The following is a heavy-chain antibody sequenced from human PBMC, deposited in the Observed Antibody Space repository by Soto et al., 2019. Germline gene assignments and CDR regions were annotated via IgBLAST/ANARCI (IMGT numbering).Heavy chain of an antibody. J-gene: IGHJ4*02. CDR2: ISAHNGNT. V-gene: IGHV1-18*01. Sequence: QIHLVQSGAEVKKPGASVKVSCKGSGYGFTTYGITWVRQAPGQGLEWMAWISAHNGNTNYAQKLQGRVTVTRDTSPSTAYMELRSLRSGDTAVYYCARGRYGDYWGQGALVTVSS. D-gene: IGHD1-1*01. CDR1: GYGFTTYG. CDR3: ARGRYGDY.